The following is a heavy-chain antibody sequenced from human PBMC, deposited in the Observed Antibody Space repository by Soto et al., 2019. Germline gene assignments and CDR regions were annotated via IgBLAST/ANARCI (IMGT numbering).Heavy chain of an antibody. J-gene: IGHJ4*01. Sequence: QVQLQESGPGLVKPSETLSLTCTVSGGSISSYYWSWIRQPPGKGLEWIGYIYYSGSTNYNPSLKSRVTISVDTSKNQFSLKLSSVTAADTAVYYCARRYGASFDYWGHGTLVTVSS. D-gene: IGHD4-17*01. CDR1: GGSISSYY. CDR2: IYYSGST. V-gene: IGHV4-59*01. CDR3: ARRYGASFDY.